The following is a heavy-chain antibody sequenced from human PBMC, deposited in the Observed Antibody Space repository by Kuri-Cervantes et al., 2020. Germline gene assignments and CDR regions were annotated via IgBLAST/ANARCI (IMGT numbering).Heavy chain of an antibody. CDR1: GFTFSSYW. J-gene: IGHJ4*02. D-gene: IGHD3-16*01. V-gene: IGHV3-74*01. CDR2: INNDGSST. CDR3: AKDGAITFGGATSFDY. Sequence: GESLKISCAASGFTFSSYWMHWVRQAPGKGLVWVSRINNDGSSTSYADSVKGRFTISRDNAKNTLYLQMNSLRAEDTAVYYCAKDGAITFGGATSFDYWGQGTLVTVSS.